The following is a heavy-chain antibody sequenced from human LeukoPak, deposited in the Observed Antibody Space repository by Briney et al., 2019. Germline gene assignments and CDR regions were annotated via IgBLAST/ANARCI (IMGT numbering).Heavy chain of an antibody. CDR2: IRYDASNE. V-gene: IGHV3-30*02. Sequence: GGSLRLSCAASGFTFSSYGMHWVRQAPGKGLEWVAFIRYDASNEYYVESVKGRFTISRDNSKNTLFLQMNSLRAEDTAVYYCAKGEGNWAPDYWGQGNLVTVSS. J-gene: IGHJ4*02. D-gene: IGHD3-16*01. CDR3: AKGEGNWAPDY. CDR1: GFTFSSYG.